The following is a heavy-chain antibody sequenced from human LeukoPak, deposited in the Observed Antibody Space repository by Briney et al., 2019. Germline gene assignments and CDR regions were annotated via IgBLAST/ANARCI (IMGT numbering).Heavy chain of an antibody. D-gene: IGHD3-9*01. Sequence: GGSLRLSCAASGFTFSSYAMSWVRQAPGKGLEWVSAISGSGGSTYYADSVKGRFTISRDNSKNTLYLQMNSLRAEDTAVYYCAKGTEGLRYFDWLLPQPQSGGMDVWGQGTTVTVSS. CDR2: ISGSGGST. CDR1: GFTFSSYA. V-gene: IGHV3-23*01. J-gene: IGHJ6*02. CDR3: AKGTEGLRYFDWLLPQPQSGGMDV.